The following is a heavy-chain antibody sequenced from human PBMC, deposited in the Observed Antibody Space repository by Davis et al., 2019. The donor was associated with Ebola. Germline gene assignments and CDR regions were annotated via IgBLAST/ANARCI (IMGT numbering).Heavy chain of an antibody. CDR2: IKSKTYGGTT. Sequence: GGSLKTSCEASGSNIRNARFTPVRLAAWNGLEWDGRIKSKTYGGTTGYPAPVKGRLTISRDDSKNTLYLQMNSLKTQDTAVYYCTSGGRRWPGSSMDVWGPGTTVTVFS. CDR3: TSGGRRWPGSSMDV. CDR1: GSNIRNAR. J-gene: IGHJ6*02. D-gene: IGHD3-10*01. V-gene: IGHV3-15*01.